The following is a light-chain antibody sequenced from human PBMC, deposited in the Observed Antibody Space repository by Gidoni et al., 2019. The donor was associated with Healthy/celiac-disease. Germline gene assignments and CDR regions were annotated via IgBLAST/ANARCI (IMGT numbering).Light chain of an antibody. CDR2: GAS. CDR3: QQYGSSRT. V-gene: IGKV3-20*01. CDR1: QSVSSSY. Sequence: PGTLSLSPGERATLSCRASQSVSSSYLAWYQQKPGQAPRLLIYGASSRATGIPDRFSGSGSGTDFTLTISRLEPEDFAVYYCQQYGSSRTFGQGTKLEIK. J-gene: IGKJ2*01.